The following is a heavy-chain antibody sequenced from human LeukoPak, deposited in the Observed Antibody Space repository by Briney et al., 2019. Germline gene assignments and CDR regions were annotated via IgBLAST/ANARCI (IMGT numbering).Heavy chain of an antibody. CDR1: SGSISSSSYY. CDR2: IYYSGTT. D-gene: IGHD4/OR15-4a*01. Sequence: SETLSLTCTVSSGSISSSSYYWGWIRQPPGKGLEWIASIYYSGTTYYNPSLKSRVTISVDTSKNQFTLPLTPVTAADTAVYSCARRGAHAFHIWGQGTMVTVSS. CDR3: ARRGAHAFHI. J-gene: IGHJ3*02. V-gene: IGHV4-39*01.